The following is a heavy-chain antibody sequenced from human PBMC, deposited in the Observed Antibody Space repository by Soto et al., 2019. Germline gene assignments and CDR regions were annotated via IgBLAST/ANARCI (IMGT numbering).Heavy chain of an antibody. CDR2: IHPNSGGT. CDR1: GYTFTGYY. CDR3: ARGTVYPLNWFDP. V-gene: IGHV1-2*04. J-gene: IGHJ5*02. Sequence: APVKVSCKASGYTFTGYYMRWVRQAPGQGLEWMGWIHPNSGGTNYAQKFQGWVTMTRDTSISTAYMELSRLRYDDTAVYYCARGTVYPLNWFDPWGQGTLVTVSS. D-gene: IGHD2-2*01.